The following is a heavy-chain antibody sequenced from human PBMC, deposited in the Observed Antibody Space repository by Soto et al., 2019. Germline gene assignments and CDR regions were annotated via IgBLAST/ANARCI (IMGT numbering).Heavy chain of an antibody. CDR2: IYSGGST. J-gene: IGHJ4*02. CDR1: GFSVTANY. V-gene: IGHV3-53*01. CDR3: HGYGY. Sequence: EVQVVESGGGLIQPGRSLRLSCEGSGFSVTANYMSWVRQAPGKGLEWVSVIYSGGSTYYIDSVKGRFSISRDISKNTLYLQMNNLRAEDTAVYYCHGYGYWGQGTLVTVSS. D-gene: IGHD5-12*01.